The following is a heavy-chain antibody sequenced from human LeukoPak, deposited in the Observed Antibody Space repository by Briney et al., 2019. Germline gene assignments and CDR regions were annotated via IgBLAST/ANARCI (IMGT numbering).Heavy chain of an antibody. CDR2: VKQDGSEK. J-gene: IGHJ4*02. D-gene: IGHD5-12*01. CDR1: GFTFSSYW. CDR3: ARALRSGYDGYFDY. Sequence: GGSLRLSCAASGFTFSSYWMSWVRQAPGKGLEWVANVKQDGSEKYYVDSVKGRFTISRDNAKNSLYLQMNSLRAEDTAVYYCARALRSGYDGYFDYWGQGTLVTVSS. V-gene: IGHV3-7*01.